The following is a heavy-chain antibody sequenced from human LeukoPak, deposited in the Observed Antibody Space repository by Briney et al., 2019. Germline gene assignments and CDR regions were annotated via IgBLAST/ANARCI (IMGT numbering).Heavy chain of an antibody. V-gene: IGHV4-39*01. Sequence: PSETLSLTCTVSGGSISSSSYYWGWIRQPPGKGLEWIGSIYYSGSTYYNPSLKSRFTISVDTSKNQFSLKLSSVTAADTAVYYCASLPPAFITIFGVVKDYYYMDVWGKGTTVTDSS. CDR3: ASLPPAFITIFGVVKDYYYMDV. J-gene: IGHJ6*03. CDR1: GGSISSSSYY. D-gene: IGHD3-3*01. CDR2: IYYSGST.